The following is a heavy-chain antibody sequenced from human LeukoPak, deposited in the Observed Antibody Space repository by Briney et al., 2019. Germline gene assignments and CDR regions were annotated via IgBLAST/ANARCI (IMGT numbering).Heavy chain of an antibody. CDR2: INTGGGSI. J-gene: IGHJ4*02. CDR1: GFTFRDYN. D-gene: IGHD2-21*02. CDR3: ARTSTDCLDC. Sequence: GGSLRLSCAASGFTFRDYNMSWIRKAPGKGLEYISYINTGGGSIYYAGSVKGRFTISRDNAKNSLYLQMNNVRAEDTAVYYCARTSTDCLDCWGQGTLVTVSS. V-gene: IGHV3-11*04.